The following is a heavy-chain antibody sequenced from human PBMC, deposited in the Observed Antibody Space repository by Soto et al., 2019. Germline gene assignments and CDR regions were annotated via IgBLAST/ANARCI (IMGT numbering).Heavy chain of an antibody. CDR1: GGSISSYY. D-gene: IGHD3-22*01. CDR2: IYTSGST. Sequence: PSETLSLTCTVSGGSISSYYWSWIRQPAGKGLEWIGRIYTSGSTNYNPSLKSRVTMSVDTSKNQFSLKLSSVTAADTAVYYCARVSYYDSSGYLDYWGQGTLVTVSS. J-gene: IGHJ4*02. CDR3: ARVSYYDSSGYLDY. V-gene: IGHV4-4*07.